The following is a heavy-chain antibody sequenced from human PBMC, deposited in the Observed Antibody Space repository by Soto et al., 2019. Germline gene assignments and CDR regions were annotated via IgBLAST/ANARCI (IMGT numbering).Heavy chain of an antibody. CDR2: INPNSGGT. Sequence: GASVKVSCKASGYTFTGYYMHWVRQAPGQGLEWMGWINPNSGGTNYAQKFQGWVTMTRDTPISTAYMELSRLRSDDTAVYYCARDRGYSYGSYYYYYGMDVWGQGTTVTVSS. V-gene: IGHV1-2*04. CDR1: GYTFTGYY. D-gene: IGHD5-18*01. J-gene: IGHJ6*02. CDR3: ARDRGYSYGSYYYYYGMDV.